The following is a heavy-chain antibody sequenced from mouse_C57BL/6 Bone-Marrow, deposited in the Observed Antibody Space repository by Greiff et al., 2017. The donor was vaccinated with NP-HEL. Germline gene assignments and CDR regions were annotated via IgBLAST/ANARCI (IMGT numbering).Heavy chain of an antibody. CDR2: IYPRDGDT. CDR3: ARDVTTVEGY. V-gene: IGHV1-82*01. J-gene: IGHJ2*01. Sequence: QVQLQQSGPELVKPGASVKISCKASGYAFSSSWMNWVKQRPGKGLEWIGQIYPRDGDTNYNGKFKGKATLTADKSSSTAYMQLSSLTSEDSAVYFCARDVTTVEGYWGQGTTLTVSS. CDR1: GYAFSSSW. D-gene: IGHD1-1*01.